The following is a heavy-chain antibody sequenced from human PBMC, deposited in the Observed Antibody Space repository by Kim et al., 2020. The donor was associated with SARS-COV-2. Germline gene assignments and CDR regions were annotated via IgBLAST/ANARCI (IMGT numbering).Heavy chain of an antibody. CDR2: IYYSGST. V-gene: IGHV4-39*01. CDR3: ARHVGISGFLR. J-gene: IGHJ1*01. Sequence: SETLSLTCTVSDGSISSSSYYWGWIRQPPGKGLEWIGSIYYSGSTYYNPSLKSRVTISVDTSKNQFSLKLSSVTAADTAVYYCARHVGISGFLRWGQGTL. CDR1: DGSISSSSYY. D-gene: IGHD2-15*01.